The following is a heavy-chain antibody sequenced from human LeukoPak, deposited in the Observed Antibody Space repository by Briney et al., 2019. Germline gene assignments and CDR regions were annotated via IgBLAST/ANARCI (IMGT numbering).Heavy chain of an antibody. CDR2: IYTSGST. CDR3: ARDGYYYDSSGYYEKMYYFDS. CDR1: GGSISSYY. Sequence: SETLSLTCTVSGGSISSYYWSWIRQPAGKGLEWIGRIYTSGSTNYNPSLKSRVTMSVDTSKNQFSLKLSSVTAADTAVYYCARDGYYYDSSGYYEKMYYFDSWGQGTLVTVSS. J-gene: IGHJ4*02. V-gene: IGHV4-4*07. D-gene: IGHD3-22*01.